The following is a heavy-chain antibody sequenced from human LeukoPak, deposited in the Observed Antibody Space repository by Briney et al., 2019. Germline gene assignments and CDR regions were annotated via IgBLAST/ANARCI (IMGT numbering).Heavy chain of an antibody. Sequence: GGSLRLSCAASGFIFSNYWMSWVRQAPGKGLEWVANIKQDGSEEYYVDSVKGRFTISRDNAKNSLYLQMNSLRGEDTAVYYCAKDMTGGIVLMVYARSNWFDPWGQGTLVTVSS. CDR1: GFIFSNYW. V-gene: IGHV3-7*01. CDR3: AKDMTGGIVLMVYARSNWFDP. CDR2: IKQDGSEE. J-gene: IGHJ5*02. D-gene: IGHD2-8*01.